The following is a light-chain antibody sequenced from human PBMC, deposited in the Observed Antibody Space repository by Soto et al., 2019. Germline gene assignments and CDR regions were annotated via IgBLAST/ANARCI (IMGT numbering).Light chain of an antibody. CDR1: QSVSSSY. Sequence: DIVLTQSPGTLSLSPGERATLSCRASQSVSSSYLAWYQQKPGQPPRLLIYGASSRATGIPDRFSGSGSGTDFTLTISRLEPEDFAVYYCQQYGSSPHTFGQGTKLEIK. J-gene: IGKJ2*01. CDR3: QQYGSSPHT. V-gene: IGKV3-20*01. CDR2: GAS.